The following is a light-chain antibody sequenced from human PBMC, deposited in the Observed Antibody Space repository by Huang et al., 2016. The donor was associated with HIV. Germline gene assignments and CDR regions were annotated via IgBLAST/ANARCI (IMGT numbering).Light chain of an antibody. J-gene: IGKJ5*01. CDR2: NTS. CDR3: QQRSNWPIT. Sequence: EIVLTQSPATLSLSPGERATLSCRASQSVSSYLAWYQQKPGQAPRLLTYNTSHRATGIPARFSGGGSGTDFTLTISSLEPEDFAVYYCQQRSNWPITFGQGTRLEI. V-gene: IGKV3-11*01. CDR1: QSVSSY.